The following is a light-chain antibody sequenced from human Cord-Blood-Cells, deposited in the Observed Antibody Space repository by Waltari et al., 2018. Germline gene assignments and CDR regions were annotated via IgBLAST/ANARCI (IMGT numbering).Light chain of an antibody. CDR1: PSVLYSSNNKNY. CDR3: QQYYSTPHT. CDR2: WAS. V-gene: IGKV4-1*01. Sequence: DIVMTQSPDSLAVSLGERATINCKSSPSVLYSSNNKNYVAWYQQKPGQPPKLLIYWASTRESGVPDRFSGSGSGTDFTLTISSLQAEDVAVYYCQQYYSTPHTFGQGTKLEIK. J-gene: IGKJ2*01.